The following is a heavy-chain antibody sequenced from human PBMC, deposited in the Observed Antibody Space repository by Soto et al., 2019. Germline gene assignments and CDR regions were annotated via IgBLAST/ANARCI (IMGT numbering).Heavy chain of an antibody. J-gene: IGHJ6*03. V-gene: IGHV5-51*01. Sequence: PGESLKISCKGSGYSFTSYWIGWVRQMPGKGLEWMGIIYPGDSDTRYSPSFQGQVTISADKSISTAYLQWSSLKASDTAMYYCARHHCSSTSCYYYYYMDVWGKGTTVTVSS. D-gene: IGHD2-2*01. CDR1: GYSFTSYW. CDR2: IYPGDSDT. CDR3: ARHHCSSTSCYYYYYMDV.